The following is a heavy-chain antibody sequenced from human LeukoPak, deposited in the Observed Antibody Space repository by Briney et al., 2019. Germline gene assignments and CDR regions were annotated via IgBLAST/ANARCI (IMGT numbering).Heavy chain of an antibody. J-gene: IGHJ3*02. CDR3: ARDTLEYSNSPDALDI. Sequence: GGSLRLSCVVSGFTFSSYEMNWVRQAPGKGLEWVSYIGSSGSTVYYADSVKGRFTISRDNAKNSLYMQMESLRDEDTAIYYCARDTLEYSNSPDALDIWGQGTMVTVSS. V-gene: IGHV3-48*03. CDR1: GFTFSSYE. CDR2: IGSSGSTV. D-gene: IGHD4-23*01.